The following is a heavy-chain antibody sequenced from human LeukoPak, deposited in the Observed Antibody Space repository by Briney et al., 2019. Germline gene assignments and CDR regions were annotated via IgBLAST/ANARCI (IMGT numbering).Heavy chain of an antibody. J-gene: IGHJ2*01. CDR3: ARRAYGDYGRWYYDL. CDR2: ISSSSSYI. V-gene: IGHV3-21*01. Sequence: GGSLRLSCAASGFTFSSYSMNWVRQAPGKGLEWVSSISSSSSYIYYADSVKGRFTISRDNAKNSLYPQMNSLRVGDTAVYYCARRAYGDYGRWYYDLWGRGTLVTVSS. CDR1: GFTFSSYS. D-gene: IGHD4-17*01.